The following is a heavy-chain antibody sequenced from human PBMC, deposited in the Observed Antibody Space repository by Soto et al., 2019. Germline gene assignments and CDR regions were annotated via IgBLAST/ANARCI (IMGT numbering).Heavy chain of an antibody. J-gene: IGHJ4*02. CDR3: AKRRGAGGHFDY. V-gene: IGHV3-23*01. Sequence: DVQLLESGGGLVQPEGSLRLSCAASGFTFSSYAMGWGRQGPGKGLEWVAVVSFGGSTHYADSVRGRFTISRDNSKNTLSLQMNSLTAEDTAVYFCAKRRGAGGHFDYWGQGALVTVSS. CDR2: VSFGGST. CDR1: GFTFSSYA. D-gene: IGHD2-15*01.